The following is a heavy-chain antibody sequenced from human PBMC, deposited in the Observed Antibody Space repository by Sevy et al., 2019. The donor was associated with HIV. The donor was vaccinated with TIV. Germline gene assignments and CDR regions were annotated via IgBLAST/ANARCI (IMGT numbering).Heavy chain of an antibody. CDR1: GYSLTSYW. CDR3: GRPAGYYDTSGYSLIDK. D-gene: IGHD3-22*01. J-gene: IGHJ4*02. CDR2: TYPGDSDT. V-gene: IGHV5-51*01. Sequence: GESLKISCKGSGYSLTSYWIDWVRQMPGKGLEWMGSTYPGDSDTTYSPSFQGQVTISADKSITTAYLQWSGLKASDTAMYYCGRPAGYYDTSGYSLIDKWGQGTLVTVSS.